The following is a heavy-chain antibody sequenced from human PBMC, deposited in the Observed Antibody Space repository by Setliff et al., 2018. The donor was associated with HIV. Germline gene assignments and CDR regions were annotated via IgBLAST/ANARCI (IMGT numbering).Heavy chain of an antibody. CDR3: AAQDLDLVKYYYMDY. V-gene: IGHV4-39*07. J-gene: IGHJ4*02. CDR1: GGSISRSTHH. Sequence: LSLTCTVSGGSISRSTHHWAWIRQPPGKGLEWIGALSSKGQAYYNPSLKSRVAISIDSSKNLFSLRLDSLTAADTAVYYCAAQDLDLVKYYYMDYWGPGALVTV. CDR2: LSSKGQA. D-gene: IGHD2-21*01.